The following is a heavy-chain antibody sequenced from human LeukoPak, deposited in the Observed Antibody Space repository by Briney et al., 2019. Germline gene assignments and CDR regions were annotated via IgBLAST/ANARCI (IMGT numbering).Heavy chain of an antibody. D-gene: IGHD5-12*01. CDR2: IYPGDSDT. Sequence: GASLQISCKGSGSRFTSYWIGWVRQLPGKGLEWMGIIYPGDSDTRYSPSFQGQVTISADKSISTAYLQWSSLKASDTAMYYCARAGYSGYDLYYWGQGTLVTVSS. CDR3: ARAGYSGYDLYY. V-gene: IGHV5-51*01. J-gene: IGHJ4*02. CDR1: GSRFTSYW.